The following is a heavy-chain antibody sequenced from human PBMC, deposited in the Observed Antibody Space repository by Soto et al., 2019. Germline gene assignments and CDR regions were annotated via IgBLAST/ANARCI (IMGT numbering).Heavy chain of an antibody. CDR1: GDSVSSDSAA. Sequence: SQTLSLTCAISGDSVSSDSAAWNWIRQSPSRGLEWLGRAYYRSKWYIEYAPSVNSRITINPDTSKNQLSLQLISENPEDTAVNYCVRSRFFIAVTSVTNYYYYYGMDVWGKGTTLTVSS. CDR3: VRSRFFIAVTSVTNYYYYYGMDV. J-gene: IGHJ6*04. D-gene: IGHD4-17*01. V-gene: IGHV6-1*01. CDR2: AYYRSKWYI.